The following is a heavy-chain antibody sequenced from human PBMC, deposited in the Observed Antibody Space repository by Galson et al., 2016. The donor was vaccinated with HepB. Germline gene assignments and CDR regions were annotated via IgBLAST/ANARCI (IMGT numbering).Heavy chain of an antibody. D-gene: IGHD1-26*01. CDR1: GYSFTNYW. CDR2: IDPSDSYT. Sequence: QSGAEVKKPGESLRISCKGSGYSFTNYWVTWVRQMPGKGLEWMGRIDPSDSYTNYSPSFQGHVTISADKSISTAYLQWSSLKASDTAIYYCARPNQEYSGNYYAPYYYYGMDVWGQGTTVTVSS. J-gene: IGHJ6*02. V-gene: IGHV5-10-1*01. CDR3: ARPNQEYSGNYYAPYYYYGMDV.